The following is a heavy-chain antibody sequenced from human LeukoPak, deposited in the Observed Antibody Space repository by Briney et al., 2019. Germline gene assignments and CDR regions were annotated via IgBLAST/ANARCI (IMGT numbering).Heavy chain of an antibody. CDR3: AREGHSSGWGASDAFDI. CDR1: GFTFSSYS. CDR2: INSSSSYI. Sequence: PGGSLRLSCAASGFTFSSYSMNWVRQAPGKGLEWVSSINSSSSYIYYADSVKGRFTISRDNAKNSLYLQMNSLRAEDTAVYYCAREGHSSGWGASDAFDIWGQGTMVTVSS. V-gene: IGHV3-21*01. J-gene: IGHJ3*02. D-gene: IGHD6-19*01.